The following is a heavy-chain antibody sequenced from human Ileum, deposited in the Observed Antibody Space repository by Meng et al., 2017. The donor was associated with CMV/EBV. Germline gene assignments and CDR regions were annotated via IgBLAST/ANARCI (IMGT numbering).Heavy chain of an antibody. Sequence: QGRRHKWAAGRLKPSETLSLTCSLGGSFSPYTWSWIRQAPGKGLEWIGEINQYGSTNFNPSVKSRVTISRDTSKNQFSLRLNSVTAADAAVYYCVTADHHAIKYWGQGTLVTVSS. V-gene: IGHV4-34*01. CDR1: GSFSPYT. J-gene: IGHJ4*02. D-gene: IGHD5-12*01. CDR2: INQYGST. CDR3: VTADHHAIKY.